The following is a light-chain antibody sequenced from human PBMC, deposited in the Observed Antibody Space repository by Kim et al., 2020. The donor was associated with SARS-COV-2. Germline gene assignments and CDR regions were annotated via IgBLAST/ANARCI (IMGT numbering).Light chain of an antibody. CDR3: QQYNDWPPFT. CDR1: QSVGSK. V-gene: IGKV3D-15*01. Sequence: VPPGESATLSCRASQSVGSKLAWFQQKSGQAPRLLMYGASTRATGIPARFSGSGSGTEFTLTISSLQSEDFAVYYCQQYNDWPPFTFGQGTKLEI. J-gene: IGKJ2*01. CDR2: GAS.